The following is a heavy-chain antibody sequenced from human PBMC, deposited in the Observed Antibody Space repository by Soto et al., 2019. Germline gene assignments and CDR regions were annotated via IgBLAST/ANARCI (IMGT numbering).Heavy chain of an antibody. CDR3: ARVIMDV. V-gene: IGHV3-74*01. CDR2: INSDGSTI. J-gene: IGHJ6*02. Sequence: GGSLRLSCAASGFTFVPFWMHWVRQAPGKGLVWLSHINSDGSTIVYADSVKGRFTISRDNAKNKLYLQMNSLRDEDTAVYYCARVIMDVWGQGTTVIVSS. CDR1: GFTFVPFW.